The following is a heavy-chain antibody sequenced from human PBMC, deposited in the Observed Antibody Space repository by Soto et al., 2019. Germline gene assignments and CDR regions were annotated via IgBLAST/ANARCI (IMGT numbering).Heavy chain of an antibody. CDR3: ARPKGTYSRGYYYCDL. J-gene: IGHJ4*02. CDR1: GGTFSTYA. CDR2: IIPLFGTA. D-gene: IGHD6-19*01. Sequence: QVQLEQSGGEVKQPGSSVRVSCKTSGGTFSTYAINWERQAPGQGLEWMGAIIPLFGTADYSQKFQGRVTITADESTSTAYMELSSLRFDDTAVYFCARPKGTYSRGYYYCDLWGQGTLVTVSS. V-gene: IGHV1-69*01.